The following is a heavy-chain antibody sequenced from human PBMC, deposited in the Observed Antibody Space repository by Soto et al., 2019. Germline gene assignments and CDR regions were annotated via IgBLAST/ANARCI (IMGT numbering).Heavy chain of an antibody. CDR2: IVPRLDTT. CDR1: GGTFSSSG. J-gene: IGHJ6*02. Sequence: QVHLVQSGTEVKKPGSSVKVSCKASGGTFSSSGFSWVRQAPGQGLEWMGMIVPRLDTTNYAQKFQARVTIPADEVTSTAYMELRSLRSEDTAVYYCARWPQPRYTADPYAVDVWGQGTRVIVSS. D-gene: IGHD3-16*02. CDR3: ARWPQPRYTADPYAVDV. V-gene: IGHV1-69*11.